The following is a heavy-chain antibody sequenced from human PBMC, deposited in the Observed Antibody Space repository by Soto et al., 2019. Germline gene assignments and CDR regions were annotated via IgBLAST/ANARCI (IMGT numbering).Heavy chain of an antibody. CDR1: GGSISSYY. V-gene: IGHV4-59*01. J-gene: IGHJ4*02. D-gene: IGHD5-18*01. CDR2: IYYSGST. CDR3: ARTPVGYSYGLHDY. Sequence: PSETLSLTCTVSGGSISSYYWSWIRQPPGKGLEWIGYIYYSGSTNYNPSLKSRVTISVDTSKNQFSLKLSSVTAADTAVYYCARTPVGYSYGLHDYWGQGTLVTVSS.